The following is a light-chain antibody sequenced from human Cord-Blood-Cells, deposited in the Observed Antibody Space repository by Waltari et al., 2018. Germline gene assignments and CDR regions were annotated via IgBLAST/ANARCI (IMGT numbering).Light chain of an antibody. CDR1: SSDVGGYNY. CDR3: SSYTSSSTVV. J-gene: IGLJ2*01. CDR2: DVR. Sequence: QSALTQPASVSGSPGQSITISCTGNSSDVGGYNYVSWYQQHPGKAPKLMIYDVRNRPSWVSNRFSGSKSGNTASLTISGLQAEDEADYYCSSYTSSSTVVFGGGTKLTVL. V-gene: IGLV2-14*01.